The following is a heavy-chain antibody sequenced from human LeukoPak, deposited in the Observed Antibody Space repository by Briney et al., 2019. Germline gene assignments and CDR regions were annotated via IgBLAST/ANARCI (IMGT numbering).Heavy chain of an antibody. Sequence: KPSETLSLTCAVYGGSFSGYYWSWIRQPPGKGLEWIGEMNHSGSTNYNPSLKSRVTISVDTSKNQFSLKLSSVTAADTAVYYCARRVTVATIKYIAPTDYFDYWGQGTLVTVSS. V-gene: IGHV4-34*01. J-gene: IGHJ4*02. CDR1: GGSFSGYY. CDR2: MNHSGST. D-gene: IGHD5-12*01. CDR3: ARRVTVATIKYIAPTDYFDY.